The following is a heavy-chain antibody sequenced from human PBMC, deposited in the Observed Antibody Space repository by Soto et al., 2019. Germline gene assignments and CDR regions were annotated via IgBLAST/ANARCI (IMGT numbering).Heavy chain of an antibody. V-gene: IGHV1-18*01. J-gene: IGHJ6*02. CDR2: ISAYNGNT. CDR3: ASVDTAMVGYYYYGMDV. D-gene: IGHD5-18*01. CDR1: GYTFTSYG. Sequence: QVQLVQSGAEVKKPGASVKVSCKASGYTFTSYGISWVRQAPGQGLEWMGWISAYNGNTNYAQKLQGRVTMTTDTSTRTAYMEQRSLRSDDTDVYYCASVDTAMVGYYYYGMDVWGQGTTVTVS.